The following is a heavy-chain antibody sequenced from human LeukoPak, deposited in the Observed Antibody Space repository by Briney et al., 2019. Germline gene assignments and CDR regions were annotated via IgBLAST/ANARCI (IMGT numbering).Heavy chain of an antibody. CDR1: GVSISGTSYY. D-gene: IGHD1-26*01. J-gene: IGHJ4*02. V-gene: IGHV4-39*07. CDR3: ARDRVVGATRGYYFDY. Sequence: SETLSLTCTVSGVSISGTSYYWAWVRQPPGKGLQWIGHIYQSGSTFYNPSLTTRFSISKDTSKNQFSLTVSSVTAADTAVYYCARDRVVGATRGYYFDYWGQGTLVTVSS. CDR2: IYQSGST.